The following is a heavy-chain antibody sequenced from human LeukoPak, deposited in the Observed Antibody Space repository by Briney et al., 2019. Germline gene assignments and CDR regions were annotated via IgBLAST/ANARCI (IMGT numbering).Heavy chain of an antibody. CDR1: GFTFSSYA. CDR2: ISGSGGST. D-gene: IGHD5-24*01. V-gene: IGHV3-23*01. J-gene: IGHJ4*02. Sequence: GVSLRLSCAASGFTFSSYAMSWVRQAPGKGLEWVSAISGSGGSTYYADSVKGRFTISRDNPKNTLYLQMNSLRAEDTAVYYCAKDREMATITAFDDWGQATLVTVSS. CDR3: AKDREMATITAFDD.